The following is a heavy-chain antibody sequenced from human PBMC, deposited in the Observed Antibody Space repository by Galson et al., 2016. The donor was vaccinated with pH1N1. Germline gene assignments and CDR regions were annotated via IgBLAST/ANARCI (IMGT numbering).Heavy chain of an antibody. CDR3: TTLYAPTFDY. D-gene: IGHD2/OR15-2a*01. CDR2: IWYDGSKK. Sequence: SLRLSCAASGFTFSSYGMHWVRQAPGKGLEWVAVIWYDGSKKYYADSVKGRFTIPRDNSKNTLYLQMNSLKTEDKAVYYCTTLYAPTFDYWGQGTLVTVSS. V-gene: IGHV3-33*01. CDR1: GFTFSSYG. J-gene: IGHJ4*02.